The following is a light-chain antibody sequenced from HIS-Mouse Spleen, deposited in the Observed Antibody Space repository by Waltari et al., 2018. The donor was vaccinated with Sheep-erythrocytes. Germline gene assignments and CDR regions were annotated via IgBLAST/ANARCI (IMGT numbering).Light chain of an antibody. Sequence: QSALTQPRSVSGSPGQSVTISCTGTSSDVGGYNYVSWYQPHPGKAPRLMLYDVSKRPSGVPDRVSGYKSGNTASLTISGLQAEDEADYYCCSYAGSYNHVFATGTKVTVL. J-gene: IGLJ1*01. CDR2: DVS. CDR1: SSDVGGYNY. CDR3: CSYAGSYNHV. V-gene: IGLV2-11*01.